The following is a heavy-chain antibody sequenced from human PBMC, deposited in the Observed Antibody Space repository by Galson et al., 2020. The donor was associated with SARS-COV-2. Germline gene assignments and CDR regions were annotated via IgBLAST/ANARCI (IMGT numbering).Heavy chain of an antibody. J-gene: IGHJ3*02. D-gene: IGHD2-2*01. CDR2: INKNGGST. Sequence: GGSLRLSCAASGVTFDDYGMSWVRQDPGKGLEWVCGINKNGGSTNYADSVRGRFTISRDNAKNSLYLQMNSLRAEDTALYFCARGYLAGPFDIWAQGTMVTVSS. V-gene: IGHV3-20*04. CDR1: GVTFDDYG. CDR3: ARGYLAGPFDI.